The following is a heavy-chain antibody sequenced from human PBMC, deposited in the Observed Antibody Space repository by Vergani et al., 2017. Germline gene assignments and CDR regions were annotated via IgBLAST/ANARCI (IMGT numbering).Heavy chain of an antibody. V-gene: IGHV1-18*04. J-gene: IGHJ4*02. CDR1: GYTFTSYG. D-gene: IGHD3-16*01. CDR2: ISAYNGNT. Sequence: QVRLVQSGAEVKKPGASVKVSCKASGYTFTSYGISWVRQAPGQGLEWMGWISAYNGNTNYAQKLQGRVTMTTDTSTSTAYMELRSLRSDDTAVYYCARSVLYDYVWGSYEERGIYYFDYWGQGTLVTVSS. CDR3: ARSVLYDYVWGSYEERGIYYFDY.